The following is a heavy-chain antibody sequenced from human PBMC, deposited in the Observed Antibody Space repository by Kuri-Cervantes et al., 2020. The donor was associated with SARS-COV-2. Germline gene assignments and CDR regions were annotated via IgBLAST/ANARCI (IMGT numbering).Heavy chain of an antibody. Sequence: ASVKVSCKVSGYTLTELSMHWVRQAPGKGLEWMGGFDPEDGETIYAQKFQGRVTMTDDKSTDTAYMELSSMTSDDPAFYYFARDFTVIIPKYNWFDPWGQGTLVTVSS. CDR3: ARDFTVIIPKYNWFDP. CDR1: GYTLTELS. CDR2: FDPEDGET. J-gene: IGHJ5*02. D-gene: IGHD3-3*01. V-gene: IGHV1-24*01.